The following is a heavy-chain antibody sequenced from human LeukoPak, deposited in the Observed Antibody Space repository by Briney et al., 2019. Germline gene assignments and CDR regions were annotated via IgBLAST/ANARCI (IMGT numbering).Heavy chain of an antibody. Sequence: PSETLSLTCTVSGGSISSGGYYWSWIRQHPGKGLEWIGYIYYSGSTYYNPSLKSRVTISVDTSKNQFSLKLSSVTAADTAVYYCARVNWDGYNQDWFDPWGQGTLVTVSS. D-gene: IGHD5-24*01. V-gene: IGHV4-31*03. CDR3: ARVNWDGYNQDWFDP. CDR1: GGSISSGGYY. J-gene: IGHJ5*02. CDR2: IYYSGST.